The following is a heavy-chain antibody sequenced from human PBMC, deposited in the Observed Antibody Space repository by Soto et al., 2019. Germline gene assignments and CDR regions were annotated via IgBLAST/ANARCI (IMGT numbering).Heavy chain of an antibody. CDR1: GYTFTTYF. D-gene: IGHD1-1*01. Sequence: GGSLQISCQTSGYTFTTYFITWVRQMAGRGLEWMGRIDPRDSSADYSPSFQGHVTMSIDASTHTAHLQWSSLKASDTAIYYCARRGSNSGHNNETLNHWGQGTLVTVSS. CDR3: ARRGSNSGHNNETLNH. CDR2: IDPRDSSA. J-gene: IGHJ5*02. V-gene: IGHV5-10-1*01.